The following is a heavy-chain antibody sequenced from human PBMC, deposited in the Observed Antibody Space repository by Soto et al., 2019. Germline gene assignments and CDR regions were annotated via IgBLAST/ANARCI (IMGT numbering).Heavy chain of an antibody. J-gene: IGHJ5*02. Sequence: QVQLVQSGAEVKKPGASVKVSCKASGYTFTSYGISWVRQAPGQGLEWMGWISAYNGNTNYAQKLQGRVTMTTDTSTSTAYMELRSLRSDDTVVYYCARERDDCSSTSCYRRFDPWGQGTLVTVSS. CDR3: ARERDDCSSTSCYRRFDP. CDR2: ISAYNGNT. CDR1: GYTFTSYG. V-gene: IGHV1-18*01. D-gene: IGHD2-2*02.